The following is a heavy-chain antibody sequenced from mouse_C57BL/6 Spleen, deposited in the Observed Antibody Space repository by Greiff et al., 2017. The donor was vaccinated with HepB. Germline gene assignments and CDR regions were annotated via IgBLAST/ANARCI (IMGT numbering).Heavy chain of an antibody. CDR3: ASSNRERFAY. Sequence: VKLQESGAELMKPGASVKLSCKATGYTFTGYWIEWVKQRPGHGLEWIGEILPGSGSTNYNEKFKGKATFTADTSSNTAYMQLSSLTTEDSAIYYCASSNRERFAYWGQGTLVTVSA. J-gene: IGHJ3*01. CDR2: ILPGSGST. V-gene: IGHV1-9*01. CDR1: GYTFTGYW. D-gene: IGHD3-1*01.